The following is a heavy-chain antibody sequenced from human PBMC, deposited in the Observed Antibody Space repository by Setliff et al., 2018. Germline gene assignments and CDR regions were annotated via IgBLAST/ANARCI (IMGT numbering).Heavy chain of an antibody. Sequence: ASVKVSCKTSGYSFTNYGINWVRQAPGQGLEWMGWNSVYAREFQGRVTMTIDTPTSTAYMELRSLRSDDTAVYYCARSPPNRGSGSGWYGDFWGQGTLVTVSS. CDR3: ARSPPNRGSGSGWYGDF. CDR1: GYSFTNYG. V-gene: IGHV1-18*01. D-gene: IGHD6-19*01. CDR2: NSV. J-gene: IGHJ4*02.